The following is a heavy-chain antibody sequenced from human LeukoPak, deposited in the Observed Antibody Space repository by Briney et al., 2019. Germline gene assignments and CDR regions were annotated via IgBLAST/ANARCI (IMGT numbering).Heavy chain of an antibody. J-gene: IGHJ4*02. CDR3: ATGYPGGY. Sequence: GRSLRLSCAASGFSFDDYAMHWVRQAPGKGLEWVSGISWNSGSIGYSDSAKGRFTISRDNAKNPLYLQMNSLRAEDTALYYCATGYPGGYWGQGTLVTVSS. V-gene: IGHV3-9*01. D-gene: IGHD3-9*01. CDR2: ISWNSGSI. CDR1: GFSFDDYA.